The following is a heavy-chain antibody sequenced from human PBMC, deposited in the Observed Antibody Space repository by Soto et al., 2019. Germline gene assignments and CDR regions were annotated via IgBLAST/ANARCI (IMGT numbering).Heavy chain of an antibody. CDR2: IYYSGST. CDR3: ACSVSVSNYVRYYYYMDV. CDR1: GGSISSSSYY. V-gene: IGHV4-39*01. D-gene: IGHD4-4*01. Sequence: SETLSLTCTVSGGSISSSSYYWGWIRQPPGKGLEWIGSIYYSGSTYYNPSLKSRVTISVDTSKNQFSLKLSSVTGADTAVYYFACSVSVSNYVRYYYYMDVWGKGTTVTVSS. J-gene: IGHJ6*03.